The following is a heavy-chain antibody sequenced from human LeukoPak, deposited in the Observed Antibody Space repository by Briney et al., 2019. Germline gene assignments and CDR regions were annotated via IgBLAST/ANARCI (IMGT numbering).Heavy chain of an antibody. J-gene: IGHJ6*03. CDR3: ARGRIQLWFFAYYMDV. CDR2: IYTSGST. D-gene: IGHD5-18*01. CDR1: GGSISSGSYY. V-gene: IGHV4-61*02. Sequence: PSQTLSLTCTVSGGSISSGSYYWSWIRQPAGKGLEWIGRIYTSGSTNYNPSLKSRVTISVDTSKNQFSLKLSSVTAADTAVYYCARGRIQLWFFAYYMDVWGKGTTVTVSS.